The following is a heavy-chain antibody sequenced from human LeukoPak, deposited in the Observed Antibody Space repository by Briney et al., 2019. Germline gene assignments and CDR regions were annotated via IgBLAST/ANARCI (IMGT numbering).Heavy chain of an antibody. CDR3: ARSFTPYQPLDVFDY. D-gene: IGHD2-2*01. V-gene: IGHV3-7*01. J-gene: IGHJ4*02. CDR2: IKQDGSEK. CDR1: GFAFSNYW. Sequence: GSLRLSCAASGFAFSNYWMSWVRQAPGKELEWVANIKQDGSEKYYVDSVKGRFTISRDNAKNSLYLQMNSLRVEDTAVYYCARSFTPYQPLDVFDYWGQGTLVTVSP.